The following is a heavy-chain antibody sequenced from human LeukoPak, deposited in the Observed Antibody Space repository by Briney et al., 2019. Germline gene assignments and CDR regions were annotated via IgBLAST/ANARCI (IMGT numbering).Heavy chain of an antibody. D-gene: IGHD2-15*01. CDR1: GFTFSSYE. CDR2: ISSSGSTI. Sequence: GGSLRLSCAASGFTFSSYEMNWVRQAPGKGLEWVSYISSSGSTIYNADSVKGRFTISRDNAKNSLYLQMNSLRAEDTAVYYCASLLAQDAFDIWGQGTMVTVSS. J-gene: IGHJ3*02. V-gene: IGHV3-48*03. CDR3: ASLLAQDAFDI.